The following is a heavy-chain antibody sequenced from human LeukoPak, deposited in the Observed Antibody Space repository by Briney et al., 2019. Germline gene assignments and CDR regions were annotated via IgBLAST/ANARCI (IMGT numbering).Heavy chain of an antibody. CDR2: IFPGDSDT. V-gene: IGHV5-51*01. CDR1: GDRFTSYW. D-gene: IGHD1-7*01. J-gene: IGHJ5*02. CDR3: ARRPLHSQNYFAA. Sequence: GESLDSPCKASGDRFTSYWVAWVRQKPGEGLEWMGIIFPGDSDTRYTPSSEGQVSISVDRSATTTYLHWTALKASDTAVYYCARRPLHSQNYFAAWGQ.